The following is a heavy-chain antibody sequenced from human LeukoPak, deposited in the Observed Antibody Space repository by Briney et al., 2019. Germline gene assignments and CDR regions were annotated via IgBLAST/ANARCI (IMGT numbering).Heavy chain of an antibody. V-gene: IGHV4-34*01. D-gene: IGHD3-10*01. Sequence: SETLSLTCAVSGDSISSDYWSWVRQPPGKGLEWIGEINHSGSTNYNPSLKSRVTISVDTSKNQFSLKLSSVTAADTAVYYCASTMVRGVSLPELGYWGQGTLVTVSS. CDR3: ASTMVRGVSLPELGY. CDR2: INHSGST. J-gene: IGHJ4*02. CDR1: GDSISSDY.